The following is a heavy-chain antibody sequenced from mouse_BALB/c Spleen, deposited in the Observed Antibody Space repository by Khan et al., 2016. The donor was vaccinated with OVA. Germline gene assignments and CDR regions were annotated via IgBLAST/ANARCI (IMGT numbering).Heavy chain of an antibody. V-gene: IGHV3-2*02. D-gene: IGHD1-1*01. CDR3: ASLLTITTVVATDFDY. J-gene: IGHJ2*01. CDR2: ISYSGRT. Sequence: EVQLQESGPGLVKPSQSLSLTCTVTGYSITSDYAWNWIRQFPGNKLEWMGYISYSGRTGYNPSLKSRISITRDTSKNQFFLQLNSVTTKDTATSYCASLLTITTVVATDFDYWGQGTTLTVSS. CDR1: GYSITSDYA.